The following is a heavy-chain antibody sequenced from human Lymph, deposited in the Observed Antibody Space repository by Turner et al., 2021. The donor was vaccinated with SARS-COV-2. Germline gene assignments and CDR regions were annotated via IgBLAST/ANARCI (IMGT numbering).Heavy chain of an antibody. CDR3: AREMGSGSDY. D-gene: IGHD3-10*01. Sequence: QVQLVESGGGVVQPGRSLRPSCTASGFTFSSYAMHWVRQAPGKGLEWVSLISYDGSNNNYADSVTGRFNISRDNSKNTLYLQMNSLRTEDTAVYYCAREMGSGSDYWGQGTLVTVSS. J-gene: IGHJ4*02. CDR1: GFTFSSYA. CDR2: ISYDGSNN. V-gene: IGHV3-30*04.